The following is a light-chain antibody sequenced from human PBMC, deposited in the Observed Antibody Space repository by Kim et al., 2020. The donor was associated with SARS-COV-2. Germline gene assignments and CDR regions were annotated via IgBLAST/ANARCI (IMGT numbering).Light chain of an antibody. CDR3: AAWDDSLTGVV. Sequence: GHRVTISCSGSSSNSGSNYVYWYQHLPGTAPKLLIYRNNQRPSGVPDRFSGSNSGTSASLAISGLRSEDEADYYCAAWDDSLTGVVFGGGTQLTVL. V-gene: IGLV1-47*01. CDR1: SSNSGSNY. CDR2: RNN. J-gene: IGLJ2*01.